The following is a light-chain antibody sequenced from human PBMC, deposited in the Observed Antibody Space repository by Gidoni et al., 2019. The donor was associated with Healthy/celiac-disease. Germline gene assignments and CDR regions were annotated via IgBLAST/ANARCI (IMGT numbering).Light chain of an antibody. Sequence: EIVLTQSPATLSLSPGERATLSCRASQSVSSYLAWYQQKPGQAPRLLIYDASNRATGIPARFSGSGSGTDFTLTISSLEPEDFAVYYCQQRSNWPPFTSGPGTKVEIK. CDR3: QQRSNWPPFT. CDR1: QSVSSY. CDR2: DAS. J-gene: IGKJ3*01. V-gene: IGKV3-11*01.